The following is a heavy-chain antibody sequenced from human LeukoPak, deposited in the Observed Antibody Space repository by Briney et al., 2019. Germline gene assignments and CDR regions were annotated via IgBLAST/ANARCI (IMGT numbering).Heavy chain of an antibody. D-gene: IGHD3-22*01. CDR1: GFTVSSNY. CDR3: AKDFYDSSGYYGY. Sequence: TGGSLRLSCAASGFTVSSNYMSWVRQAPGKGLEWVSVIYSGGSTYYADSVKGRFTISRDNSKNTLYLQMNSLRAEDTAVYYCAKDFYDSSGYYGYWGQGTLVTVSS. CDR2: IYSGGST. V-gene: IGHV3-66*01. J-gene: IGHJ4*02.